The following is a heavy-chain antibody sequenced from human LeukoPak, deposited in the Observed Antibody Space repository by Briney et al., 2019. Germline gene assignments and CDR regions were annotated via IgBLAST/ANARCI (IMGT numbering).Heavy chain of an antibody. CDR2: IWYDGSNK. CDR3: AKGFSPRTVAYFDY. V-gene: IGHV3-33*06. CDR1: GFTFSSYG. Sequence: GRSLRLSCAVSGFTFSSYGMHWVRQAPGKGLEWVAVIWYDGSNKYYADSVKGRFTISRDNSKNALYLQMNSLRAEDTAVYYCAKGFSPRTVAYFDYWGQGTLVTVSS. J-gene: IGHJ4*02. D-gene: IGHD4-23*01.